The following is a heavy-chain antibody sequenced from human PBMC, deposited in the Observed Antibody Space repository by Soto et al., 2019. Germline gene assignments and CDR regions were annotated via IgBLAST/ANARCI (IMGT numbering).Heavy chain of an antibody. CDR3: ARSKERGYSYGPGAFDI. CDR1: GGSISSSSYY. CDR2: IYYSGST. D-gene: IGHD5-18*01. V-gene: IGHV4-39*01. J-gene: IGHJ3*02. Sequence: QLQLQESGPGLVKPSETLSLTCTVSGGSISSSSYYWGWIRQPPGKGLEWIGSIYYSGSTYYNPSLKSRVTISVDTSKNQFSLKLSSVTAADTAVYYCARSKERGYSYGPGAFDIWGQGTMVTVSS.